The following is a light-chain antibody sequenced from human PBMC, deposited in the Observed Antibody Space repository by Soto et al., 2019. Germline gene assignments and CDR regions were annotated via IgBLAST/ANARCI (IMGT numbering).Light chain of an antibody. CDR2: EVN. CDR1: SSDVGGYNF. J-gene: IGLJ1*01. Sequence: QSALTQPASVSGSPGQSITISCTGTSSDVGGYNFVSWYQHHPGKAPKLMISEVNNRPSGVSNRFSGSKSGNTASLTISGRQAEDEDDYYCSSYTSGSMPYVFGTGTKLTVL. CDR3: SSYTSGSMPYV. V-gene: IGLV2-14*01.